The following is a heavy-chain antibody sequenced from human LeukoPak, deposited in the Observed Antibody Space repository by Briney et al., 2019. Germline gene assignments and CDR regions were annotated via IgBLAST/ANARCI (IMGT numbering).Heavy chain of an antibody. J-gene: IGHJ4*02. CDR2: IYSDGST. CDR3: AGAQGISARW. CDR1: GLTVSSNY. D-gene: IGHD6-6*01. Sequence: PGGSLRLSCAASGLTVSSNYMNWVRQAPGKGLEWVSVIYSDGSTHYADSVKGRFTISRDNSKNTLYLQMNNLRAEDTAVYYCAGAQGISARWWGQGTLVTVSS. V-gene: IGHV3-53*01.